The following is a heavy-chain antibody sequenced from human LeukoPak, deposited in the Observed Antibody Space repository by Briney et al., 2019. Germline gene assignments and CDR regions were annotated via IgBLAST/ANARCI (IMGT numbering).Heavy chain of an antibody. D-gene: IGHD3-16*01. Sequence: GGSLRLSCAASGVTFSSYAMSWVRQAPGQGLEWVSAVTTSGGPRYYADSVKGRFTISRDNSKNTLDLQMNSLRAEDTAVYYCARDLGPRWYFDLWGRGTLVTVSS. CDR2: VTTSGGPR. J-gene: IGHJ2*01. V-gene: IGHV3-23*01. CDR1: GVTFSSYA. CDR3: ARDLGPRWYFDL.